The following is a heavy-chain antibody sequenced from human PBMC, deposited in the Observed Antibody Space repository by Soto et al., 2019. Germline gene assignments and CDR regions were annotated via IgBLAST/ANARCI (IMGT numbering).Heavy chain of an antibody. V-gene: IGHV3-21*01. Sequence: EVHLVESGGGLVKPGGSLRLSCAVSGFTFSSCTMNWVRQAPGKGLEWVSSISPSTSHLYYADSVKGRFTISRDNAKNSLFLQMKSLRAEDTALYYCAGCSGGACHQNYGMDVWGQGTTVTVSS. J-gene: IGHJ6*02. CDR2: ISPSTSHL. CDR1: GFTFSSCT. D-gene: IGHD2-15*01. CDR3: AGCSGGACHQNYGMDV.